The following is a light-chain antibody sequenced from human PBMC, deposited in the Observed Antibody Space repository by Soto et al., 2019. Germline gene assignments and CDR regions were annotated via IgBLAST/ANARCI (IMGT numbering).Light chain of an antibody. J-gene: IGKJ5*01. Sequence: EIVLAQSPGTLSLSPGERATLSCRATQAVYSSLLAWYQQKPGQAHRLLIYGASSRATGIPDRFSGSGSGTDFTLSISRLEVEDFAVYHCQQYGNAPITFGQGTRLEIK. CDR1: QAVYSSL. CDR3: QQYGNAPIT. CDR2: GAS. V-gene: IGKV3-20*01.